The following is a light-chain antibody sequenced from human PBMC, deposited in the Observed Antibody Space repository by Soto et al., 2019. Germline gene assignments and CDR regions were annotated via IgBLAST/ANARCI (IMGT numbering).Light chain of an antibody. CDR1: QSVSSN. V-gene: IGKV3-15*01. CDR2: GAS. J-gene: IGKJ4*01. CDR3: QQYNDWPQLT. Sequence: EIVMTQSPATLSVSPGERATLSCRASQSVSSNLAWYQQQPGQAPRLLIHGASTRATGIPARCSGSGTGTEFSLTISSLQSEDFAVYYCQQYNDWPQLTFGGGTRVEIK.